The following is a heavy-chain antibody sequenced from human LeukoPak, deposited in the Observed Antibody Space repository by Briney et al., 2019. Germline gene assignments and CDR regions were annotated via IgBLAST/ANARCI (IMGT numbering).Heavy chain of an antibody. J-gene: IGHJ5*02. CDR2: FDPEDGET. Sequence: ASVKVSCKVSGYTLTQLSMHWVRQAPGKGLEWMGGFDPEDGETIYAQKFQGRVTMTEDTSTDTAYMELSSLRSEDTAVYYCARDRIAVARRASENWFDPWGQGTLVTVSS. V-gene: IGHV1-24*01. CDR3: ARDRIAVARRASENWFDP. CDR1: GYTLTQLS. D-gene: IGHD6-19*01.